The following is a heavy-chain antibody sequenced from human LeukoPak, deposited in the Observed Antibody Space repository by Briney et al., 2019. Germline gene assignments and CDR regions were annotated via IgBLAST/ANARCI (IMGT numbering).Heavy chain of an antibody. CDR2: INPNSGGT. V-gene: IGHV1-2*02. J-gene: IGHJ4*02. Sequence: GASVKVSCKASGYTFTGYYMHWVRQAPGQGLEWMGWINPNSGGTNYAQKFQGRVTMTRDTSISTAYMELSRLRSDDTAVYYCAIDPHSSGWYEPFDYWGQGTLVTVSS. CDR3: AIDPHSSGWYEPFDY. D-gene: IGHD6-19*01. CDR1: GYTFTGYY.